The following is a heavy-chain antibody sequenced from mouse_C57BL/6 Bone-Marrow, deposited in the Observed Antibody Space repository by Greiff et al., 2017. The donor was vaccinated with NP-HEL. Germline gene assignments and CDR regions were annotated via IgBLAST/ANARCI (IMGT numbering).Heavy chain of an antibody. CDR1: GFTFSSYA. CDR2: ISSGGDYI. J-gene: IGHJ1*03. Sequence: EVMLVESGEGLVKPGGSLKLSCAASGFTFSSYAMSWVRQTPEKRLEWVAYISSGGDYIYYADTVKGRFTISRDNARKTLYLQMSSLKSEDTAMYYCTRDRTTVVANWYFDVWGTGTTVTVSS. CDR3: TRDRTTVVANWYFDV. V-gene: IGHV5-9-1*02. D-gene: IGHD1-1*01.